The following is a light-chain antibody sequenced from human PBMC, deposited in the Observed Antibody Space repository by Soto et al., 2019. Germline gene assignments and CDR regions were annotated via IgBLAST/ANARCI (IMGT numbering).Light chain of an antibody. Sequence: ETVLTQTPCNLSFHHGDRGTLSCRASQSVRNNYLAWLQQKPGQAPSLLISGASTRATGVPDRFSGSGSGTDFTLTISRLEPEDFAVYYCQQYGGSRTSAQRAKVDI. V-gene: IGKV3-20*01. CDR1: QSVRNNY. CDR3: QQYGGSRT. J-gene: IGKJ1*01. CDR2: GAS.